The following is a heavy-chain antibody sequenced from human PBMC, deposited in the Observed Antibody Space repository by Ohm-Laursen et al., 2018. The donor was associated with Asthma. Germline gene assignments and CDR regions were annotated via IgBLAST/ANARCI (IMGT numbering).Heavy chain of an antibody. CDR3: ARDRIAAFLDWFDP. D-gene: IGHD6-13*01. V-gene: IGHV3-30-3*01. Sequence: SLRLSCSASGFTFSSYAMHWVRQAPGKGLEWVAVISYDGSNKYYADSVKGRFTISRDNSKNTLYLQMNSLRAEDTAVYYCARDRIAAFLDWFDPWGRGTLVTVSS. CDR1: GFTFSSYA. J-gene: IGHJ5*02. CDR2: ISYDGSNK.